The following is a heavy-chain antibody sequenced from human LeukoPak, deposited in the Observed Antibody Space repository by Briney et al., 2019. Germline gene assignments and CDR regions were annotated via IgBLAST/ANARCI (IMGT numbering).Heavy chain of an antibody. V-gene: IGHV4-59*01. CDR1: GGSISSYY. CDR2: IYYSGST. Sequence: SETLSLTCTVSGGSISSYYWSWIRQPPGKGLEWIGYIYYSGSTNYNPSLKSRVTISVDTSKDQFSLKLSSVTAADTAVYYCARDSYPNDAFDIWGQGTMVTVSS. J-gene: IGHJ3*02. CDR3: ARDSYPNDAFDI.